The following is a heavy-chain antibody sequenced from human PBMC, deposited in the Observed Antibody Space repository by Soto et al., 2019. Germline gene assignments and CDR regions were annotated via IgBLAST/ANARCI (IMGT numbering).Heavy chain of an antibody. J-gene: IGHJ4*02. CDR1: GFCVDTSG. V-gene: IGHV3-30*18. CDR2: ISYNGVNK. D-gene: IGHD1-26*01. Sequence: SVRLSCAVSGFCVDTSGMHWVRQAPGKGLEWVTIISYNGVNKYYTDSVKGRFTISRDNSKNTVYLQMNSLRAEDTALYYCAKDIVGPTDSWGQGTLVTVSS. CDR3: AKDIVGPTDS.